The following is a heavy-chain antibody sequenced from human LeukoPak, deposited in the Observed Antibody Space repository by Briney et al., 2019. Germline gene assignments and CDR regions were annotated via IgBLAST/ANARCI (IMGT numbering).Heavy chain of an antibody. D-gene: IGHD3-22*01. J-gene: IGHJ4*02. CDR1: GGSFSGYY. CDR2: INHSGST. V-gene: IGHV4-34*01. CDR3: ARRPYNTYYYDSSGFDY. Sequence: PSETLSLTCAVYGGSFSGYYWSWIRQPPGKGLEWIGEINHSGSTNYNPSLKSRVTISVDTSKNQFSLKLSSVTAADTAVYYCARRPYNTYYYDSSGFDYWGQGTLVTVSS.